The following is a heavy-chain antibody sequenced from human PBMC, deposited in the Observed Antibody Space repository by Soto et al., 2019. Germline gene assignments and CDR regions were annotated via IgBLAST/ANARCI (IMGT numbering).Heavy chain of an antibody. V-gene: IGHV3-33*01. CDR1: GFTFSSYG. CDR3: ARSFGGYDLIRYYYMDV. Sequence: GGSLRLSCAASGFTFSSYGMHWVRQAPGKGLEWVAVIWYDGSNKYYADSVKGRFTISRDNSKNTLYLQMNSLRAEDTAVYYCARSFGGYDLIRYYYMDVWGKGTTVTVSS. J-gene: IGHJ6*03. CDR2: IWYDGSNK. D-gene: IGHD5-12*01.